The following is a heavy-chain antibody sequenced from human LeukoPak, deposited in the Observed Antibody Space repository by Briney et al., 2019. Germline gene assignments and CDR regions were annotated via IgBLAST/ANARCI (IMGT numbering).Heavy chain of an antibody. CDR2: IYYSGNT. V-gene: IGHV4-30-4*07. D-gene: IGHD4-17*01. Sequence: SETLSLTCALSAGSISIGVYSCGWIRQPPGKGLEWIGYIYYSGNTYYYPSLRSRVSISVDTSKSQLSLQLNSLNAADTAVYFCARGDYGDYNDAFDIWGQGTMVTVSS. CDR1: AGSISIGVYS. CDR3: ARGDYGDYNDAFDI. J-gene: IGHJ3*02.